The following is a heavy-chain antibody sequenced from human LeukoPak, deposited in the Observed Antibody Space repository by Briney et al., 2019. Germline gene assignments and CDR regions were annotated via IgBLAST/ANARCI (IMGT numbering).Heavy chain of an antibody. J-gene: IGHJ4*02. CDR3: AKGGGSGFDY. CDR1: GFSFSSYA. CDR2: ISDNGGST. Sequence: PGGSLRLSSAASGFSFSSYAMSWVRQAPGKRLEWVSSISDNGGSTYYADSVKGRFTISRDNSKNTLYLQMNSLRVDDTAVYYCAKGGGSGFDYWGQGTLVTVSS. D-gene: IGHD3-10*01. V-gene: IGHV3-23*01.